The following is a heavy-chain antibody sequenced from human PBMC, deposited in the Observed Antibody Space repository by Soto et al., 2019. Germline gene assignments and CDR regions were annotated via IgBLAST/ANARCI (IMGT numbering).Heavy chain of an antibody. Sequence: QVQLQESGPGLVKPSETLSLTCTVSGGSISSYYWNWIRQLPGKGLEWIGYIYYSGSTNYNSSLKSRVTISVDTSKNQFSLKLSSVTAADTAVYYCAREGLTGTIGLYYYYGLDVWGQGTTVTVSS. D-gene: IGHD1-7*01. CDR3: AREGLTGTIGLYYYYGLDV. CDR2: IYYSGST. J-gene: IGHJ6*02. CDR1: GGSISSYY. V-gene: IGHV4-59*01.